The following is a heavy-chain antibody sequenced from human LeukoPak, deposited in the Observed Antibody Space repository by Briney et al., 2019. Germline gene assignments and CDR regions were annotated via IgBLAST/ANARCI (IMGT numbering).Heavy chain of an antibody. J-gene: IGHJ4*02. D-gene: IGHD3-22*01. CDR2: IYTSGST. CDR1: GGSISSYY. Sequence: SETLSLTCTVSGGSISSYYWSWIRQPAGKGLEWIGRIYTSGSTNYNPSLKSRVTMSVDTSKNQFSLKLSSVAAADTAVYYCARYYYDSSGYSIPDYWGQGTLVTVSS. V-gene: IGHV4-4*07. CDR3: ARYYYDSSGYSIPDY.